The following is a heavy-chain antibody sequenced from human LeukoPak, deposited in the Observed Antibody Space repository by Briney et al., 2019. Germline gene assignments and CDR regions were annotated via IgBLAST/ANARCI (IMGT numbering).Heavy chain of an antibody. D-gene: IGHD2-21*01. V-gene: IGHV1-69*05. CDR3: ARGERHIPIYY. CDR1: GGSFSNYA. Sequence: SVKVSCNASGGSFSNYAISWVRQAPGQGLEWMGGIIPLFGSPTYAQKFHGGVTTNTDESTTTDYMEPSRLRSGDTAVFYCARGERHIPIYYWGQGTLVTVSS. CDR2: IIPLFGSP. J-gene: IGHJ4*02.